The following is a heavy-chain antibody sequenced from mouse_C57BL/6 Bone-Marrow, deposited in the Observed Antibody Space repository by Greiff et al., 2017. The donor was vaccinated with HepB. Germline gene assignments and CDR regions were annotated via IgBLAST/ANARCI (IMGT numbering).Heavy chain of an antibody. J-gene: IGHJ3*01. CDR3: ARGGGPAWFAY. CDR1: GYTFTDYN. CDR2: INPNNGGT. Sequence: VQLKESGPELVKPGASVKMSCKASGYTFTDYNMHWVKQSHGKSLEWIGYINPNNGGTSYNQKFKGKATLTVNKSSSTAYMELRSLTSEDSAVYYCARGGGPAWFAYWGQGTLVTVSA. V-gene: IGHV1-22*01.